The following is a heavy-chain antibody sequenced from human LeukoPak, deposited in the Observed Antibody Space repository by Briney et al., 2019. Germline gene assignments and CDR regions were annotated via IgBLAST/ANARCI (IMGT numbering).Heavy chain of an antibody. CDR2: INPSGGST. D-gene: IGHD3-3*01. V-gene: IGHV1-46*01. Sequence: PGASVKVSCKASGYTFTSYYMHWVRQAPGQGLEWMGIINPSGGSTSYAQKFQGRVTMTRDTSTSTVYMELSSLRSEDTAVYYCARVGRFLEWLLVFDYWGQGTLVTVSS. J-gene: IGHJ4*02. CDR1: GYTFTSYY. CDR3: ARVGRFLEWLLVFDY.